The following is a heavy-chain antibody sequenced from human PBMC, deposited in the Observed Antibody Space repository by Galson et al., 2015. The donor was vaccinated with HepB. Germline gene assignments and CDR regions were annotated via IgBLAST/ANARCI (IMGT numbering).Heavy chain of an antibody. CDR1: GFTFSSYG. CDR3: AKGSDSSGYRHALDI. CDR2: ISYDGSNK. Sequence: SLRLSCAASGFTFSSYGMHWVRQAPGKGLEWVAVISYDGSNKYYADSVKGRFTISRDNSKNTLYLQMNSLRAEDTAVYYCAKGSDSSGYRHALDIWGQGTMVTVSS. D-gene: IGHD3-22*01. J-gene: IGHJ3*02. V-gene: IGHV3-30*18.